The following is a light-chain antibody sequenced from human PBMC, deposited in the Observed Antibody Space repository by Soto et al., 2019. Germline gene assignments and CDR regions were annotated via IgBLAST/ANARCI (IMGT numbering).Light chain of an antibody. Sequence: QSVLTQPASVSESPGQSITISCTGTISDVGGYDYVSWYQQHPGKAPKLMIYDVSNRPSGVSNRFSGSKSGNTASLTISGLQADDEADYYCSSYTTSSTYVFGTGTKVTVL. V-gene: IGLV2-14*01. CDR3: SSYTTSSTYV. CDR1: ISDVGGYDY. CDR2: DVS. J-gene: IGLJ1*01.